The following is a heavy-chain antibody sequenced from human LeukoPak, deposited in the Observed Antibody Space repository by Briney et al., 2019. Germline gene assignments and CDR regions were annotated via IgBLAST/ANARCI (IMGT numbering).Heavy chain of an antibody. CDR1: GYTFTSYD. V-gene: IGHV1-8*03. CDR2: MNPNSGNT. Sequence: ASVKVSCKASGYTFTSYDINWVRQATGQGLEWMGWMNPNSGNTGYAQKFQGRVTITRNTSISTAYMDLSRLRSDDTALYYCATVEAVGTNWGQGTLVTVSS. CDR3: ATVEAVGTN. D-gene: IGHD1/OR15-1a*01. J-gene: IGHJ4*02.